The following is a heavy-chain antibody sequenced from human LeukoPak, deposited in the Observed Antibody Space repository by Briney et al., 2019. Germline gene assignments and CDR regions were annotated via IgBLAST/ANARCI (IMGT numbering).Heavy chain of an antibody. CDR3: ARGGACDSSGYWVSGLSADTKPCMDV. CDR1: GYTFTSYY. D-gene: IGHD3-22*01. CDR2: INPSGGST. J-gene: IGHJ6*02. V-gene: IGHV1-46*01. Sequence: ASVTVSCKASGYTFTSYYMHWVRQAPGQGLEWMGIINPSGGSTSYAQKFRGRVTMTRDTSTSTVYMELSSLRSEDTAVYYCARGGACDSSGYWVSGLSADTKPCMDVWGQGTTVTVSS.